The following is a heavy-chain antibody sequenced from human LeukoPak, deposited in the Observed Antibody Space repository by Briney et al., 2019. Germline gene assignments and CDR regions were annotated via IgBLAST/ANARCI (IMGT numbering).Heavy chain of an antibody. CDR2: ISGSGGST. D-gene: IGHD1-26*01. Sequence: GGSLRLSRAASVFTFHRYSMSWVRQAPGKGLEWVSAISGSGGSTYYADSVKGRFTISRDNSKNTLYLQMNGLRAEDTAVYYCAKSPYSGIYYGVRYYWFDPWVQGTLVAVPP. V-gene: IGHV3-23*01. J-gene: IGHJ5*02. CDR3: AKSPYSGIYYGVRYYWFDP. CDR1: VFTFHRYS.